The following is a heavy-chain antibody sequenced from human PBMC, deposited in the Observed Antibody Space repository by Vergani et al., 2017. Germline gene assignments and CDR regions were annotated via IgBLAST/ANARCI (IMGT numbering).Heavy chain of an antibody. Sequence: QVQLVESGGGVVQPGESLRLSCAASGFPFSTYGLHWVRQAPAKGREWVAFIQKDGIDKFYADSVRVRLTISSDISKNTLYLEMNSLSAEDTAWYHCVKDHPGFDEWGRGTLVSVS. V-gene: IGHV3-30*02. CDR2: IQKDGIDK. CDR1: GFPFSTYG. CDR3: VKDHPGFDE. J-gene: IGHJ4*02.